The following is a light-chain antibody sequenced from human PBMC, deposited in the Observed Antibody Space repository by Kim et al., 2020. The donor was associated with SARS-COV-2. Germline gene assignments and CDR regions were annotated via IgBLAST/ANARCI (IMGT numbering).Light chain of an antibody. CDR1: QSISDY. Sequence: ASVGDRVTITCRASQSISDYLNWYQQKPGKAPKFLIYAASSLQSGVPSRFSGSGSGTNFTLTISSLQPEDFAIYLCQQSYSIPPSFGQGTRLEIK. CDR3: QQSYSIPPS. V-gene: IGKV1-39*01. J-gene: IGKJ5*01. CDR2: AAS.